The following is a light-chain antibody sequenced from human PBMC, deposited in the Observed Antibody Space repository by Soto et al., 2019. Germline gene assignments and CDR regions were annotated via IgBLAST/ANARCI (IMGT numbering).Light chain of an antibody. CDR1: QSVSSRY. V-gene: IGKV3-20*01. CDR3: QQYGSSPMYT. Sequence: EIVLTQSPGTLSLSPGERATLSCRASQSVSSRYLAWYQQKLGQAPRLLIYGASSRAAGIPDRFSGSGSGTDFTLTISRLEPEDFAVYYCQQYGSSPMYTFGQGTKLEIK. J-gene: IGKJ2*01. CDR2: GAS.